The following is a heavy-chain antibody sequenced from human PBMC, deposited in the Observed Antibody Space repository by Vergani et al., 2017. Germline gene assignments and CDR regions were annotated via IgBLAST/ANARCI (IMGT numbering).Heavy chain of an antibody. J-gene: IGHJ2*01. CDR3: ARGGDILTGYYGGWYFDL. CDR2: IYYSGST. V-gene: IGHV4-31*03. CDR1: GGSISSGGYY. D-gene: IGHD3-9*01. Sequence: QVQLQESGPGLVKPSQTLSLTCTVSGGSISSGGYYWSWIRQHPEKGLEWIGYIYYSGSTYYNPSLKSRVTISVDTSKNQFSLKLSSVTAADTAVYYCARGGDILTGYYGGWYFDLWGRGTLVTVSS.